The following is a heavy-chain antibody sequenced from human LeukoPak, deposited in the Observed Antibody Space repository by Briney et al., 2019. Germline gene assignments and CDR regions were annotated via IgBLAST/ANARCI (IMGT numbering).Heavy chain of an antibody. D-gene: IGHD2-15*01. J-gene: IGHJ4*02. CDR2: IYPGDSDT. CDR3: ARQIRYCSGGSCYRYFDY. Sequence: GESLKISCKGSGYSFTSYWIGWVRQMPGKGLEWMGIIYPGDSDTRYSPSFQGQVTISADKSISTAYLQWSSLKASDTAMYYCARQIRYCSGGSCYRYFDYWGQGTLVTVSS. CDR1: GYSFTSYW. V-gene: IGHV5-51*01.